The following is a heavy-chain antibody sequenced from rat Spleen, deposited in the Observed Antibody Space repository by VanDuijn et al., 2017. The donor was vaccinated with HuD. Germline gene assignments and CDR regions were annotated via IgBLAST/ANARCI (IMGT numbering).Heavy chain of an antibody. CDR3: GREELGVRE. D-gene: IGHD4-3*01. V-gene: IGHV4-2*01. J-gene: IGHJ2*01. Sequence: EVKLVESGGGLVQPGRSLKLSCVASGFNFNDHWMGWVRQAPGKGLEWIGEIHKDSSIIKYVPSLKDKITISRDNAQNTLYLQMSKLGSEETAIYYCGREELGVREWGRGIMVTVSS. CDR2: IHKDSSII. CDR1: GFNFNDHW.